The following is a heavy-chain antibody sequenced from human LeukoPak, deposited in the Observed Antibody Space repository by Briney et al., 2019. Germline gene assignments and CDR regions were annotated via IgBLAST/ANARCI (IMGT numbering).Heavy chain of an antibody. J-gene: IGHJ5*02. CDR2: IYHSGST. V-gene: IGHV4-38-2*02. CDR3: ARDPLNYGSDWFDP. Sequence: SETLSLTCTVSGYSISSGYYWGWIRQPPGKGLEWIGSIYHSGSTYYNPSLKSRVTISVGTSKNQFSLKLSSVTAADTAVYYCARDPLNYGSDWFDPWGQGTLVTVSS. D-gene: IGHD1-7*01. CDR1: GYSISSGYY.